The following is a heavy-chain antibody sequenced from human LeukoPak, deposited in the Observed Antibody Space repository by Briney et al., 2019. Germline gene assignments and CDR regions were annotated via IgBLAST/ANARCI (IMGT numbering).Heavy chain of an antibody. CDR2: MTASGDET. CDR3: AKEDITLGRRFVINDCYFDY. CDR1: GFRFEGYA. Sequence: PGGSLRLSCSASGFRFEGYAMAWVRQAPGKGLEWVSSMTASGDETFYAASVKGRFTISRDNSRNMLYLQMNSLRAEDTALYCCAKEDITLGRRFVINDCYFDYWGQGTLLTVSS. V-gene: IGHV3-23*01. D-gene: IGHD3-10*01. J-gene: IGHJ4*02.